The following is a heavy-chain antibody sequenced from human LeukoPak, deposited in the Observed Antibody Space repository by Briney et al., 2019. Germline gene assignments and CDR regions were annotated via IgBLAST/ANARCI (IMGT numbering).Heavy chain of an antibody. CDR2: ISSGAGTT. D-gene: IGHD7-27*01. V-gene: IGHV3-23*01. CDR1: GFTFSNYA. CDR3: ARDGPNWSRDC. Sequence: GGSLRLSCAASGFTFSNYAMSWVRQVPGKWLEWVSAISSGAGTTGYADSVKGRFTTSRDDAKNSLYLQLHSLRTEDTGIYYCARDGPNWSRDCWGQGTLVTVSS. J-gene: IGHJ4*02.